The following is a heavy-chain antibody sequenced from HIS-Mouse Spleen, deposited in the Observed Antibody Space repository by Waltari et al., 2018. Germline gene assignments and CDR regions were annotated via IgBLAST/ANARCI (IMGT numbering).Heavy chain of an antibody. CDR3: AREIPYSSSWYDWYFDL. V-gene: IGHV4-39*07. CDR2: IYYSWST. J-gene: IGHJ2*01. D-gene: IGHD6-13*01. Sequence: QLQLQESGPGLVKPSETLSLTCTVSGGSISSSSYYWGWIRQPPGKGLGWIGSIYYSWSTYSIPSLQSRVTISVDTSKNQFSLKLSSVAAADTAVYYCAREIPYSSSWYDWYFDLWGRGTLVTVSS. CDR1: GGSISSSSYY.